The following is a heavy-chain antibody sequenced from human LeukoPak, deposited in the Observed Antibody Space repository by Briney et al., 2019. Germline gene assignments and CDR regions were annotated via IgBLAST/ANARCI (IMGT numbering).Heavy chain of an antibody. J-gene: IGHJ4*02. CDR3: ATPGTVTTGSFDY. CDR1: GGTFSSYA. D-gene: IGHD4-11*01. V-gene: IGHV1-69*05. CDR2: IIPIFGTA. Sequence: GASVKVSCKASGGTFSSYATSWVRQAPGQGLEWMGGIIPIFGTANYAQKFQGRVTITTDESTSTAYMELSSLRSEDTAVYYCATPGTVTTGSFDYWGQGTPVTVSS.